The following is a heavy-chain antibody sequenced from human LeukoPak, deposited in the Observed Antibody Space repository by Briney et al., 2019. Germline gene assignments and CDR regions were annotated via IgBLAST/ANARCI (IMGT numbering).Heavy chain of an antibody. J-gene: IGHJ4*02. CDR3: ARDYHGSGSLTTFDY. Sequence: AASVKVSCKASGFTFSSSAVQWVRQARGQRLEWIGWIVVGGGNTNYAQNFQERVTIARDMSTSTAYMELSSLRSEDTAVYYCARDYHGSGSLTTFDYWGQGTLVTISS. D-gene: IGHD3-10*01. V-gene: IGHV1-58*01. CDR1: GFTFSSSA. CDR2: IVVGGGNT.